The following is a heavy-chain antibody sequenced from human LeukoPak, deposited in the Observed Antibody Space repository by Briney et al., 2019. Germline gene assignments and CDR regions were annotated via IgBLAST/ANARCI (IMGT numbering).Heavy chain of an antibody. Sequence: GGSLRLSCAASGFIFSSYWMHWVRQAPGKGLEWVSYISSSSSTIYYADSVKGRFTISRDNAKNSLYLQMNSLRAEDTAVYYCARDVFVDYWGQGTLVTVSS. CDR1: GFIFSSYW. J-gene: IGHJ4*02. V-gene: IGHV3-48*01. CDR3: ARDVFVDY. CDR2: ISSSSSTI. D-gene: IGHD2-21*01.